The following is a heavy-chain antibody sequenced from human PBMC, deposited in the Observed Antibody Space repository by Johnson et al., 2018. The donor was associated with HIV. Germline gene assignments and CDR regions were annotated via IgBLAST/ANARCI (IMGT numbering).Heavy chain of an antibody. V-gene: IGHV3-11*01. J-gene: IGHJ3*02. D-gene: IGHD2-2*01. CDR2: ISSSGNTI. CDR1: GITFSDYY. CDR3: AKDGSDIVVVPAAPDAFDI. Sequence: QVQLVESGGGLVQPGGSLRLSCAASGITFSDYYMSWIRQAPGKGLEWVSYISSSGNTIYYAAPVKGRVTISRDNAKQSLYLQMNSLRAEDTAVYYCAKDGSDIVVVPAAPDAFDIWGQGTMVTVSS.